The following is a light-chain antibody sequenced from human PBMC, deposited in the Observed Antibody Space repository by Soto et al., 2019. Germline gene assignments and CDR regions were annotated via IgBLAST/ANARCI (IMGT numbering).Light chain of an antibody. CDR2: DAS. V-gene: IGKV3-11*01. J-gene: IGKJ5*01. Sequence: SPDNLNKPTGERAALSFTAIQSISRSLAWYQEKPGQAPRLLIYDASSRDTGIADRFSGSGSGIDFALTISSLESEDVAVYSCQQRRSWPLKINFGQGSRLEIK. CDR3: QQRRSWPLKIN. CDR1: QSISRS.